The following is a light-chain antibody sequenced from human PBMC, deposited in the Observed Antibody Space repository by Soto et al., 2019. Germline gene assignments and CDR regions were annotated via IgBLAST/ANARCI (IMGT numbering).Light chain of an antibody. J-gene: IGLJ1*01. Sequence: ALIQPPSVSGSPGQSVTISCTGTSSDAGGYNYVSWYQQHPGKAPKLMIYEVSNRPSGVSNRFSGSKSGNTASLTISGLQAEDEADYYCSSYTSSSTLYVFGTGTKVTVL. CDR3: SSYTSSSTLYV. CDR1: SSDAGGYNY. CDR2: EVS. V-gene: IGLV2-14*01.